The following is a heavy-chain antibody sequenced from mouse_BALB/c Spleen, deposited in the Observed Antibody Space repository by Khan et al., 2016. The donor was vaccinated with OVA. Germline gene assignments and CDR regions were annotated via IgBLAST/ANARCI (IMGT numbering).Heavy chain of an antibody. V-gene: IGHV1-53*01. CDR3: TRSGYGSFSY. D-gene: IGHD2-2*01. CDR2: INPSNGDT. J-gene: IGHJ3*01. Sequence: QVQLQQSGAELVKPGASVRLSCKASGYTFTSYYLYWVKQRPGQGLEWIGDINPSNGDTNFNEKFKSKATLTVDKSSSTAYIHLNSLTSGDSAVYYCTRSGYGSFSYWGQGTMVTVSA. CDR1: GYTFTSYY.